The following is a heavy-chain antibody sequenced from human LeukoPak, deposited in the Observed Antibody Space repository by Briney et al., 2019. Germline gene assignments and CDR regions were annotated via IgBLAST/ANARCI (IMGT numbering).Heavy chain of an antibody. CDR3: ARGLDYGDYRIDY. V-gene: IGHV4-39*01. D-gene: IGHD4-17*01. Sequence: SETLSLTCTVSGGSISSSSYYWGWIRQPPGKGLEWIGSIYYSGSTYYNPSLKSRVTISVDTSKNQFSLKLSSVTAADTAVYYCARGLDYGDYRIDYWGQGTLVTASS. J-gene: IGHJ4*02. CDR1: GGSISSSSYY. CDR2: IYYSGST.